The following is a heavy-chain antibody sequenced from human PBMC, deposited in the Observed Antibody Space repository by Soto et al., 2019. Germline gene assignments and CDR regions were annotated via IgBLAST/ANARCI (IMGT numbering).Heavy chain of an antibody. V-gene: IGHV3-21*01. D-gene: IGHD3-22*01. CDR1: GFTFSSYS. J-gene: IGHJ4*02. Sequence: PGGSLRLSCAASGFTFSSYSMNWVRQAPGKGLEWVSSISGSSSDIYYADSVKGRFTISRDNAKNSLYLQMNSLRAEDTAVYYCAIGYYSKKFDYWGQGTLVSVSS. CDR3: AIGYYSKKFDY. CDR2: ISGSSSDI.